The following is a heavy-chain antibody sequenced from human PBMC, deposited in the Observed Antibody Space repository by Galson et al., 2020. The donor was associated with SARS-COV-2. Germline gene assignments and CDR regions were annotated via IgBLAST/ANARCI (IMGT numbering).Heavy chain of an antibody. CDR2: ISYDGSNK. Sequence: GESLKISCAASGFTFSSYAMHWVRQAPGKGLEWVAVISYDGSNKYYADSVKGRFTISRDNSKNTLYLQMNSLRAEDTAVYYCAREDPKIDAFYIWGQGTMVTVAS. J-gene: IGHJ3*02. CDR3: AREDPKIDAFYI. V-gene: IGHV3-30*04. CDR1: GFTFSSYA.